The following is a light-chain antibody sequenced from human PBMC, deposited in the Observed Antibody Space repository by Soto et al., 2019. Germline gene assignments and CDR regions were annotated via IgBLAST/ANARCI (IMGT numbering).Light chain of an antibody. J-gene: IGLJ1*01. CDR3: TSYTSSSTYV. V-gene: IGLV2-14*01. CDR1: SSDVGGYDY. CDR2: VVT. Sequence: QSVLTQPASVSGSPGQSITVSCTGTSSDVGGYDYVSWYQQHPGNAPKLLISVVTNRPSGVSNRFSGSKSGNTASLTISGLQTEDEADYYCTSYTSSSTYVFGTGTKLTVL.